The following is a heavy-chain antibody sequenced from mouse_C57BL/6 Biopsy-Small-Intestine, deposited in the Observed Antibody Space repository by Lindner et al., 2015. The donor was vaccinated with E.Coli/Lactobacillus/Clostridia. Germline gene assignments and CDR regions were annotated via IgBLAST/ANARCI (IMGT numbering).Heavy chain of an antibody. D-gene: IGHD1-1*01. J-gene: IGHJ1*03. CDR2: ISDGGSYT. CDR1: GFTFSSYA. V-gene: IGHV5-4*01. Sequence: EVQLQESGGGLVKPGGSLKLSCAASGFTFSSYAMSWVRQTPEKRLEWVATISDGGSYTYYPDNVKGRFTISRDNAKNNLYLQMSHLKSEDTAMYYCARVGYGSRTQYWYFDVWGTGTTVTVSS. CDR3: ARVGYGSRTQYWYFDV.